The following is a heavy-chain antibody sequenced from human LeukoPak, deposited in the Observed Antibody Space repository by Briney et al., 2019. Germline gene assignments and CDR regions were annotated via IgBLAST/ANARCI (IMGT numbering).Heavy chain of an antibody. CDR3: AKDATYYYDSSGYYNY. Sequence: GGSLRLSCAASGFTLSSYAMSWVRQAPGKGLEWVSAISGSGGSTYYADSVKGRFTISRDNSKNTLYLQMNSLRAEDTAVYYCAKDATYYYDSSGYYNYWGQGTLVTVSS. CDR2: ISGSGGST. CDR1: GFTLSSYA. D-gene: IGHD3-22*01. V-gene: IGHV3-23*01. J-gene: IGHJ4*02.